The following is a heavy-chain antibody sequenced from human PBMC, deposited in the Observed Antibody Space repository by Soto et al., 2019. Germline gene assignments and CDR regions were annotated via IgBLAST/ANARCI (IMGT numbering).Heavy chain of an antibody. J-gene: IGHJ6*02. CDR2: ISGSGGST. D-gene: IGHD6-13*01. Sequence: EVQLLESGGGLVQPGGSLRLSCAASGFTFSSYAMSWVRQAPGKGLEWVSAISGSGGSTYYADSVKGRFTISRDNSKNTLYLQMNSPRAEDTAVYYCAKCLLPSSSVDVWGQGTTVTVSS. CDR1: GFTFSSYA. CDR3: AKCLLPSSSVDV. V-gene: IGHV3-23*01.